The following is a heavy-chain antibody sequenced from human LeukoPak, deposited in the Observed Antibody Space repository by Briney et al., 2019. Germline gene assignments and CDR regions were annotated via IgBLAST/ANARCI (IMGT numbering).Heavy chain of an antibody. CDR1: GGSISSGGYS. J-gene: IGHJ5*02. V-gene: IGHV4-30-2*01. Sequence: SETLSLTCAVSGGSISSGGYSWSWIRQPPGKGLEWIGYIYHSGSTYYNPSLKSRDTISVDRSKNQFSLKLSSVSAADTGVYYCARGGVIAAAEFNPWGQGTLVTVSS. CDR2: IYHSGST. D-gene: IGHD6-13*01. CDR3: ARGGVIAAAEFNP.